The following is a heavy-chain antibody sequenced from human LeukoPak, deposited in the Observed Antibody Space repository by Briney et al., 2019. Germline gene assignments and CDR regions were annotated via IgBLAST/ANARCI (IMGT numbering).Heavy chain of an antibody. D-gene: IGHD3-3*01. J-gene: IGHJ4*02. Sequence: GGSLRLSCAASGFSINNAWMNWVRQAPGKGLEWVGHIKSKTDGGTTDYAAPVKGRFTISRDESKNTLYLQMNSLKTEDTAVYYCTTPKGWSGIYYNYWGQGTLVTVSS. CDR2: IKSKTDGGTT. CDR1: GFSINNAW. V-gene: IGHV3-15*01. CDR3: TTPKGWSGIYYNY.